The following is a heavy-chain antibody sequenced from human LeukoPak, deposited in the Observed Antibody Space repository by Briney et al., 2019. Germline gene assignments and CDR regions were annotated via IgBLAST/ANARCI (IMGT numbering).Heavy chain of an antibody. CDR1: GGSVSSGGFS. CDR2: IYQSGNT. CDR3: ARGGDYASFPY. J-gene: IGHJ4*02. Sequence: SQTLSLTCAVSGGSVSSGGFSWSWIRQPPGEALEWIGHIYQSGNTYYNPSLKSRVTISVDRSKNQFSLDLTSVTAADTAVYYCARGGDYASFPYGGQGPRVTVSS. V-gene: IGHV4-30-2*01. D-gene: IGHD4-17*01.